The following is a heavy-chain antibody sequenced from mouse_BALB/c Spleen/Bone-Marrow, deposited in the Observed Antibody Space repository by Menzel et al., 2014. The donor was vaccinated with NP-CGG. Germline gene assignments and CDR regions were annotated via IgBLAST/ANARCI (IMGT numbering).Heavy chain of an antibody. Sequence: QVQLKQSGAELVRPGTPVKLSCKASGYTFTSYWMNWVKQRLGRGLEWIGRIDPSDSETHYNQKFKDKATLTVDKSSSTAYIQLSSLTSEDSAVYYCARWGAYFDYWGQGTTLTVSS. CDR2: IDPSDSET. CDR3: ARWGAYFDY. CDR1: GYTFTSYW. V-gene: IGHV1-61*01. J-gene: IGHJ2*01.